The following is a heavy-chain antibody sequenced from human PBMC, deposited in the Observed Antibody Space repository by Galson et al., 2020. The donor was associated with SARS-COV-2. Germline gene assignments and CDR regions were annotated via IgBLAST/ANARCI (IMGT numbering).Heavy chain of an antibody. CDR2: LYCSGST. V-gene: IGHV4-59*08. CDR3: ARHGITIFGVVMIPAIDY. CDR1: GDSISSYY. Sequence: SEPLSLTRPVPGDSISSYYWSWIRQPPGKGLEWVGSLYCSGSTNYNPSLKRRVTISEDTSKNQFSLKLSAETAADTAVHYCARHGITIFGVVMIPAIDYWGQGTLVTVSS. J-gene: IGHJ4*02. D-gene: IGHD3-3*01.